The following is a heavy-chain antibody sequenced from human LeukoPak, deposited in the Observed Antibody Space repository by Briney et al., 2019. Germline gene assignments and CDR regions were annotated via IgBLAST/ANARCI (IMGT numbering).Heavy chain of an antibody. D-gene: IGHD6-13*01. CDR3: AREGQQLAYYYYMDV. CDR2: ISGSGGST. CDR1: GFTFSSYA. Sequence: PGGSLRLSCAASGFTFSSYAMSWVRQAPGKGLEWVSAISGSGGSTYYADSVKGRFTISRDNAKNSLYLQMNSLRAEDTAVYYCAREGQQLAYYYYMDVWGKGTTVTVSS. J-gene: IGHJ6*03. V-gene: IGHV3-23*01.